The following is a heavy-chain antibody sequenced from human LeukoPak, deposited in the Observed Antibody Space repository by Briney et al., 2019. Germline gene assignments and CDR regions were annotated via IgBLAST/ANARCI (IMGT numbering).Heavy chain of an antibody. Sequence: GGSLRLSCTASGFTFGDYAMSWVRQAPGKGLEWVSAISGSGGSTYYADSVKGRFTISRDNSKNTLYLQMNSLRAEDTAVYYCANLGYYDILTGYPYWGQGTLVTVSS. CDR3: ANLGYYDILTGYPY. D-gene: IGHD3-9*01. J-gene: IGHJ4*02. V-gene: IGHV3-23*01. CDR2: ISGSGGST. CDR1: GFTFGDYA.